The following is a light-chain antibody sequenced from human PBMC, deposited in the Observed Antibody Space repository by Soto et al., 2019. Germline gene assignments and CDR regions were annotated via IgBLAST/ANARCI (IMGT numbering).Light chain of an antibody. J-gene: IGLJ1*01. CDR2: EVT. CDR3: SSYTSSSTV. Sequence: QSVLTQPASVSGSPGQSITISCTGTSSDGDDYKDVSWYQQHPGKAPKLMIYEVTYRPSGVSNRFSGSKSGNTASLTISGLQAEDEADYYCSSYTSSSTVFGTGTKVTVL. CDR1: SSDGDDYKD. V-gene: IGLV2-14*01.